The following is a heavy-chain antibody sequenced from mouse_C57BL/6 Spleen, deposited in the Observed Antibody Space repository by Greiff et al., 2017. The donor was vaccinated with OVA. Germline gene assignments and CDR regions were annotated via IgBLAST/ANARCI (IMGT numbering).Heavy chain of an antibody. V-gene: IGHV1-52*01. J-gene: IGHJ2*01. Sequence: QVQLQQPGAELVRPGSSVQLSCKASGYTFTSYWMHWVKQRPIQGLEWIGNIDPSDSETHYNQKFKDKATLTVDKSSSTAYMQLSSLTSEDSAVYYCATRGQGDYFDYWGQGTTLPVSS. CDR1: GYTFTSYW. D-gene: IGHD3-3*01. CDR3: ATRGQGDYFDY. CDR2: IDPSDSET.